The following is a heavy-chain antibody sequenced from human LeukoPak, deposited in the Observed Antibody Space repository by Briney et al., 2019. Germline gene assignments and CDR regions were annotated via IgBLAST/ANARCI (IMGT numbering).Heavy chain of an antibody. D-gene: IGHD2-2*01. J-gene: IGHJ4*02. CDR1: GYTFTGYY. CDR3: AVGRYCSSTSCYGNYYFDY. CDR2: INPNSGGT. Sequence: ASVKVSCKASGYTFTGYYMHWVRQAPGQGLEWMGWINPNSGGTNYAQKFQGRVTMTRDTSISTAYMELSRLRSDDTAVYYCAVGRYCSSTSCYGNYYFDYWGQGTLVTVSS. V-gene: IGHV1-2*02.